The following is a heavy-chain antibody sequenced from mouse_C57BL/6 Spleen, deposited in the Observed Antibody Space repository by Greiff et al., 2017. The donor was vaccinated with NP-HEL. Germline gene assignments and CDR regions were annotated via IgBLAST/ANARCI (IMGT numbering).Heavy chain of an antibody. Sequence: QVQLQQSGPELVKPGASVKISCKASGYSFTSYYIHWVKQRPGQGLEWIGWIYPGSGNTKYNEKFKGKATLTADTSSTTAYMQLSSLTSEDSAVYYCARGGTTVVPDYWGQGTTLTVSS. CDR1: GYSFTSYY. D-gene: IGHD1-1*01. CDR2: IYPGSGNT. J-gene: IGHJ2*01. V-gene: IGHV1-66*01. CDR3: ARGGTTVVPDY.